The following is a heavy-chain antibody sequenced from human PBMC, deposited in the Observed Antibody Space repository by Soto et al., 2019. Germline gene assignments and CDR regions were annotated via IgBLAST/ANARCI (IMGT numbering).Heavy chain of an antibody. Sequence: ALVKGSWKAAGYTLTVYARHWGRQAPGQRLEWMGWINAGNGNTKYSQKFQGRVTITRDTSASTAYMELSSMRSEDTAVYYCARGGYFDWLGSPTGTRLPYGMDVWGQGTTVTVSS. CDR3: ARGGYFDWLGSPTGTRLPYGMDV. CDR2: INAGNGNT. J-gene: IGHJ6*02. CDR1: GYTLTVYA. V-gene: IGHV1-3*01. D-gene: IGHD3-9*01.